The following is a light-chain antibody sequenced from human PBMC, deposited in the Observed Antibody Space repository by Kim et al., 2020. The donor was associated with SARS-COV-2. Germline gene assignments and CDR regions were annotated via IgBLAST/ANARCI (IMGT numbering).Light chain of an antibody. Sequence: TPARAAMIPGTGDVQLKKAARGCQWQPGVGPVVVIYKDDARPSGIPYRFAGSSAGTTVTLTISGAQVEDEADYYCYSTTNNTAIFGRGTQLTVL. CDR2: KDD. CDR3: YSTTNNTAI. V-gene: IGLV3-27*01. CDR1: VQLKKA. J-gene: IGLJ2*01.